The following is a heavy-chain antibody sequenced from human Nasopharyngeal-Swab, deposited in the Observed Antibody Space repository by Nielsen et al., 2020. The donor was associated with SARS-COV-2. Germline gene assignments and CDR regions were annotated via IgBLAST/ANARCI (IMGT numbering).Heavy chain of an antibody. V-gene: IGHV3-30*03. Sequence: GGSLRLSCAASGFIFSNYGMHWVPQAPGKGLDWAAVISYDGTEKYYADSVKGRFTISRDNAKNTLYLQMNSLRAEDTTVYYCARGGRYGDYFDYWGQGTLVTVSS. CDR3: ARGGRYGDYFDY. J-gene: IGHJ4*02. CDR1: GFIFSNYG. D-gene: IGHD3-16*01. CDR2: ISYDGTEK.